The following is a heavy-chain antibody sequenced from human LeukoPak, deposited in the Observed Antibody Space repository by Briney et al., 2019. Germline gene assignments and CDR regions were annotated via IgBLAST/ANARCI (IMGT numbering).Heavy chain of an antibody. CDR1: GGSISSYY. J-gene: IGHJ6*03. CDR3: ARRPTYYYYMDV. V-gene: IGHV4-4*07. CDR2: LYTSGST. Sequence: SETLSLTCTVSGGSISSYYWSWIRQPAGKGLEWIGRLYTSGSTNYNPSLKSRVTISVDTSKNQFSLKLSSVTAADTAVYYCARRPTYYYYMDVWGKGTTVTVSS.